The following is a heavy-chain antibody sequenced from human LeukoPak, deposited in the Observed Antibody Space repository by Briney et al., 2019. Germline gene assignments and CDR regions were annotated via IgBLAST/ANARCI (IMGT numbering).Heavy chain of an antibody. CDR3: ARVGYYDSSGYGARGLYYFDY. Sequence: GGSLRLSCAASGFTFSSYSMNWVRQAPGKGLEWVSYISSSSSTIYYADSVKGRFTISRDNAKNSLYLQMNSLRAEDTAVYYCARVGYYDSSGYGARGLYYFDYWGQGTLVTVSS. V-gene: IGHV3-48*01. D-gene: IGHD3-22*01. CDR2: ISSSSSTI. CDR1: GFTFSSYS. J-gene: IGHJ4*02.